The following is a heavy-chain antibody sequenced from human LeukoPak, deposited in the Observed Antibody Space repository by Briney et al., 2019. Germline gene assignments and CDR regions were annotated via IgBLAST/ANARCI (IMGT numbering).Heavy chain of an antibody. CDR3: AKGSGDYVLYFQH. J-gene: IGHJ1*01. V-gene: IGHV3-23*01. D-gene: IGHD2/OR15-2a*01. CDR2: ISGSGGST. Sequence: PGGSLRLSCAASGFTFSNYAMYWVRQAPGRGLEWVSAISGSGGSTYYADSVKGRFTISRDNSKNTLYLQMNSLRAEDTAVYYCAKGSGDYVLYFQHWGQGTLVTVSS. CDR1: GFTFSNYA.